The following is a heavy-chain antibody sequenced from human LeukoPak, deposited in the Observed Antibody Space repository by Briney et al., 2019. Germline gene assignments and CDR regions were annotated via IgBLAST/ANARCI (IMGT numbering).Heavy chain of an antibody. Sequence: GGSLRLSCAASGFTFSSYAMHWVRQAPGKGLEWVAVISYDGSNKYYADSVKGRFTISRDNSKNTLYLQMNSLSAEDTAVYYCARERIVVVPAAPRGAFDIWGQGTMVTVSS. CDR2: ISYDGSNK. CDR1: GFTFSSYA. CDR3: ARERIVVVPAAPRGAFDI. V-gene: IGHV3-30*01. D-gene: IGHD2-2*01. J-gene: IGHJ3*02.